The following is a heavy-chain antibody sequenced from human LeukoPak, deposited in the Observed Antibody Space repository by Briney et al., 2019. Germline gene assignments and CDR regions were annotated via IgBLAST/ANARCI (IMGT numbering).Heavy chain of an antibody. Sequence: ASVKVSCKASGYTFTSYYIHWVRQAPGQGLEWMGWINTNTGNPTYAQGFTGRFVFSLDTSVSTAYLQISSLKAEDTAVYYCARAQRRNVVVPADYWGQGTLVTVSS. CDR1: GYTFTSYY. CDR2: INTNTGNP. V-gene: IGHV7-4-1*02. J-gene: IGHJ4*02. D-gene: IGHD2-2*01. CDR3: ARAQRRNVVVPADY.